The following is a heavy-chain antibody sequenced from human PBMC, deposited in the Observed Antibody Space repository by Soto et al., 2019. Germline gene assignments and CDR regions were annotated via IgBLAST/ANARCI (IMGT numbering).Heavy chain of an antibody. CDR3: AVLGIAVAGYYFDY. J-gene: IGHJ4*02. Sequence: QVQLVQSGAEVKKPGASVKVSCKASGYTFTSYAMHWVRQAPGQRLEWMGWINAGNGNTKYSQKFQGRVTITRDTSASTAYMELSSLRSEDTAVYYCAVLGIAVAGYYFDYWGQGTLVTVSS. CDR1: GYTFTSYA. V-gene: IGHV1-3*01. CDR2: INAGNGNT. D-gene: IGHD6-19*01.